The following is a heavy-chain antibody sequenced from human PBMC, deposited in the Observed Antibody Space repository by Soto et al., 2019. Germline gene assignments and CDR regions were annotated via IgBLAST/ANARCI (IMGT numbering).Heavy chain of an antibody. CDR1: GFTFSNYG. D-gene: IGHD3-22*01. J-gene: IGHJ6*02. CDR2: ISSSSSTI. V-gene: IGHV3-48*01. CDR3: ASNVITMIVGAMDV. Sequence: PGGSLRLSCAASGFTFSNYGMHWVRQAPGKGLEWVSYISSSSSTIYYADSVKGRFTISRGNAKNSLYLQMSSLRAEDTAVYYCASNVITMIVGAMDVWGQGTTVTVSS.